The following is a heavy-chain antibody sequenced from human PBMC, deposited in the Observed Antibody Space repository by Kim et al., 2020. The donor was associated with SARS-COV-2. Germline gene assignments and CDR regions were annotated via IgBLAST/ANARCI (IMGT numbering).Heavy chain of an antibody. Sequence: GGSLRLSCAASGFTFSSYAMSWVRQAPGKGLEWVSASSGSGGSTYYADSVKGRFTISRDNSKNTQYLQMNSLRAEDTAVYYCAKDPNEVVTASHFDYWGQGTLGTVSS. CDR1: GFTFSSYA. V-gene: IGHV3-23*01. D-gene: IGHD2-21*02. J-gene: IGHJ4*02. CDR3: AKDPNEVVTASHFDY. CDR2: SSGSGGST.